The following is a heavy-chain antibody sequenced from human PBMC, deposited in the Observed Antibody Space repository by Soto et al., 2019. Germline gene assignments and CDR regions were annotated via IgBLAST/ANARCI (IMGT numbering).Heavy chain of an antibody. D-gene: IGHD3-9*01. V-gene: IGHV4-59*01. CDR3: ARVYDILTPQNWFDP. CDR1: GGSISSYY. Sequence: KPSETLSLTCTVSGGSISSYYWSWIRQPPGKGLEWIGYIYYSGSTNYNPSLKSRVTISVDTSKNQFSLKLSSVTAADTAVYYCARVYDILTPQNWFDPWGQGTLVTVSS. J-gene: IGHJ5*02. CDR2: IYYSGST.